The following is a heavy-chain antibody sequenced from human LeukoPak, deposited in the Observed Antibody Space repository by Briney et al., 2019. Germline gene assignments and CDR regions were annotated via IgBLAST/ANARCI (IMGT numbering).Heavy chain of an antibody. D-gene: IGHD4-11*01. CDR2: INPNSGGT. CDR1: GYTFTDYY. V-gene: IGHV1-2*02. CDR3: ARGNSRGVYYFDY. J-gene: IGHJ4*02. Sequence: GASAKVSCKASGYTFTDYYMHWVRQAPGQGLEWMGWINPNSGGTDYAQKFQARVTMTRDTSISTAYMELSRLRSDDTAVYYCARGNSRGVYYFDYWGQGTLVTVSS.